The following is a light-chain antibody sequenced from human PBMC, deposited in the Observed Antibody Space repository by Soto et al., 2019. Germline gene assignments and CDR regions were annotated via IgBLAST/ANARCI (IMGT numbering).Light chain of an antibody. CDR2: DVS. CDR3: SSYTSSGTLV. J-gene: IGLJ1*01. CDR1: SSDVGGYDY. Sequence: QSVLTQPASVSGSPGQSITISCTGTSSDVGGYDYVSWYQQPPGKAPKLMIYDVSNWPSGVSNRFSGSKSGNTASLTISRLQAEDEADYYCSSYTSSGTLVFGTGTKLTVL. V-gene: IGLV2-14*01.